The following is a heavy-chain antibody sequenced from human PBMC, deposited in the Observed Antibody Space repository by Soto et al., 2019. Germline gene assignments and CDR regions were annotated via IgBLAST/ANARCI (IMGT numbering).Heavy chain of an antibody. CDR2: INPSGGST. J-gene: IGHJ5*02. D-gene: IGHD2-15*01. CDR1: GYTFTTYY. Sequence: GASVKVSCKASGYTFTTYYMYWVRQAPGQGLEWMGIINPSGGSTSFAQKFQGRVTMTRDRSTSTVYMELSSLTPEDTAVYYCARGAECRGYCLKKFTWLDPWGQGTLVTVSS. V-gene: IGHV1-46*01. CDR3: ARGAECRGYCLKKFTWLDP.